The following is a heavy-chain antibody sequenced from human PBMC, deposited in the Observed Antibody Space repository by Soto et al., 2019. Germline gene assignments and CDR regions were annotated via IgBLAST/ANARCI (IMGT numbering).Heavy chain of an antibody. J-gene: IGHJ4*02. D-gene: IGHD1-26*01. CDR3: ASDMFRGTYYLRGVTYFFEE. CDR1: GLTFTDYW. CDR2: IKQDESEK. Sequence: GGSLRLSCVTYGLTFTDYWMSWVRQAPGKELEWVANIKQDESEKNYLDSVKGRFTISRDNAKNSLYLQMNSLRAEDTAVYYCASDMFRGTYYLRGVTYFFEEWGQGAPVTVSS. V-gene: IGHV3-7*03.